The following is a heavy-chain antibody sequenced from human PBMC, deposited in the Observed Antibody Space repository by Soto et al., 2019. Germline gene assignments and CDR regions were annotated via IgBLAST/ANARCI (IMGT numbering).Heavy chain of an antibody. D-gene: IGHD3-10*01. CDR3: ARIPLLRGLSTQNYYYGMDV. J-gene: IGHJ6*02. V-gene: IGHV2-70*01. CDR2: IDWDDDK. Sequence: PTLVNPTQTLTLTCTFYGFSLSTSGMCMSWIRQPPGKALEWLALIDWDDDKYFSTSLKTRLTISKDTSKNQVVLTMTNMDPVDTATHYCARIPLLRGLSTQNYYYGMDVWGQGTTVTVSS. CDR1: GFSLSTSGMC.